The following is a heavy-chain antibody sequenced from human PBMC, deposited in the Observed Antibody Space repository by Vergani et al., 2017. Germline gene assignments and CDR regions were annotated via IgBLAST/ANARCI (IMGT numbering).Heavy chain of an antibody. J-gene: IGHJ3*01. D-gene: IGHD3-9*01. CDR3: VHRLGYFDWDGAFDV. CDR2: IRSKAYGQAT. Sequence: VQLVESGGDLVQPGRSLRLSCTASGFTFGYYAMDWFRQAPGQGLEWVGGIRSKAYGQATIYAASVKGRFTITKDTSKNEVILTMATMDPVDTATYYCVHRLGYFDWDGAFDVWGPGTMVTVSS. CDR1: GFTFGYYA. V-gene: IGHV3-49*03.